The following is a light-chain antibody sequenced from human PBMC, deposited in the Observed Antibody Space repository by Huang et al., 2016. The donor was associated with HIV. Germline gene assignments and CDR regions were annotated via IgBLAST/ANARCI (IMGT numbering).Light chain of an antibody. CDR3: QQANSFPLT. Sequence: DIQMTQSPSSVSASVGNRVTITCRASQGISSWLAWYHQKQGKAHKLLSYAASSLQSGVLSRFSGSGSGTDFTLTISSLQPEDFATYYCQQANSFPLTFGGGTKVEIK. J-gene: IGKJ4*01. CDR2: AAS. V-gene: IGKV1-12*01. CDR1: QGISSW.